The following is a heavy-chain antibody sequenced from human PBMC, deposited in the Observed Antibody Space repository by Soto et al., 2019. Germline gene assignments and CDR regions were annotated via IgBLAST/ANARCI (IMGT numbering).Heavy chain of an antibody. CDR2: IYHSGST. D-gene: IGHD1-1*01. Sequence: PSETLSLTCAVSGGSISSGGYSWSWIRQPPGKGLEWIGYIYHSGSTYYNPPLKSRVTVSVDRSKNQFSLKLSSVTAADTAVYYCARTLPNRQLFDSWSQGTLVTVSS. CDR1: GGSISSGGYS. CDR3: ARTLPNRQLFDS. J-gene: IGHJ4*02. V-gene: IGHV4-30-2*02.